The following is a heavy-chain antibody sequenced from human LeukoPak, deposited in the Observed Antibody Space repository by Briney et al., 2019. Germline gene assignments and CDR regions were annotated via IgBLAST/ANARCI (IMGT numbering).Heavy chain of an antibody. Sequence: ASVKVSCKASGYTFTGYYMHWVRQAPGQGLEWMGWINPNSGGTNYAQKFQGRVTMTRDTSISTAYMELSRLRSDDTAVYYCARRDFIVVVPAAYEYFQHWGQGTLVTVSS. CDR2: INPNSGGT. V-gene: IGHV1-2*02. CDR3: ARRDFIVVVPAAYEYFQH. D-gene: IGHD2-2*01. CDR1: GYTFTGYY. J-gene: IGHJ1*01.